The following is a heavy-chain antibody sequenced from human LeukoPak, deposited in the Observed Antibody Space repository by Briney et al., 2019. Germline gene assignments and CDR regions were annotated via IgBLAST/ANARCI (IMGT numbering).Heavy chain of an antibody. D-gene: IGHD3-22*01. CDR2: IYYSGST. CDR3: ARGYDSSGYYLI. V-gene: IGHV4-59*01. J-gene: IGHJ4*02. Sequence: SETLSLTCYVSGDSMRSYYWSWIRQPPGKGLEWIGYIYYSGSTNYNPSLKSRVTISVDTSKNQFSLKLSSVTAADTAVYYCARGYDSSGYYLIWGQGTLVTVSS. CDR1: GDSMRSYY.